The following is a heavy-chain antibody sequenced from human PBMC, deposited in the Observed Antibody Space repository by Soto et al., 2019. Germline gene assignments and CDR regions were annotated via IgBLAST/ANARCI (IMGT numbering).Heavy chain of an antibody. CDR1: GFTFSSYG. V-gene: IGHV3-23*01. J-gene: IGHJ6*02. CDR2: ISGSGGST. D-gene: IGHD5-12*01. CDR3: AKDLDIVATRPAYYGMDV. Sequence: GGSLRLSCAASGFTFSSYGVSWVRQAPGKGLEWVSGISGSGGSTYYADSVKGRFTISRDNSKNTLNLQMNSLRAEDTAVYYCAKDLDIVATRPAYYGMDVWGHGTPVTVSS.